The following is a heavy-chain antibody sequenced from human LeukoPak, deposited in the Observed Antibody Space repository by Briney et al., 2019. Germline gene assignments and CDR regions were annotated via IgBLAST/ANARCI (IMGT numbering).Heavy chain of an antibody. J-gene: IGHJ4*02. CDR3: AGASR. Sequence: GGPLRLSCAASGFTFSSYWMSWVRQAPGKGLEWVANMNQDGSEKYYVVSVTGRFTISRDNAQYPLYLQMNSLRAEDTAVYCCAGASRWGQGTLVTVSS. CDR2: MNQDGSEK. V-gene: IGHV3-7*04. CDR1: GFTFSSYW.